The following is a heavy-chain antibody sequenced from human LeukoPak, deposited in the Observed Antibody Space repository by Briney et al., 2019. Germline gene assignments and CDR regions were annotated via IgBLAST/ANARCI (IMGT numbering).Heavy chain of an antibody. CDR1: GYSISSGYY. D-gene: IGHD5-18*01. V-gene: IGHV4-38-2*02. CDR3: ARVYSYGYYFDY. J-gene: IGHJ4*02. Sequence: SETLSLTCTVSGYSISSGYYWGWIRQPPGKGLEWIGSIYHSGSTYYNPSLKSRVTISVDTSKSQFSLKLSSVTAADTAVYYCARVYSYGYYFDYWGQGTLVTVSS. CDR2: IYHSGST.